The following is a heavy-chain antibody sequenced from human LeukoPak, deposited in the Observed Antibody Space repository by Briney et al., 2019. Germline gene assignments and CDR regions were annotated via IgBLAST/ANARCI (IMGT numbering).Heavy chain of an antibody. D-gene: IGHD6-19*01. V-gene: IGHV4-59*12. Sequence: PSETLSLTCTVSGESISGFYWNWIRQPPGKGLEWIGYIYYSGGTNYNPSLKSRVTISIDTSKNQFSLKLSSVTAADTAVYYCARDPYSPGIAVAFYDYWGQGTLVTVSS. CDR3: ARDPYSPGIAVAFYDY. J-gene: IGHJ4*02. CDR2: IYYSGGT. CDR1: GESISGFY.